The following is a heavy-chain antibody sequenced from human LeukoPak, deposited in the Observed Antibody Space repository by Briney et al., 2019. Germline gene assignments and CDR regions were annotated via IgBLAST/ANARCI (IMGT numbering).Heavy chain of an antibody. CDR2: VSYDGSNK. Sequence: GGSLRLSCAASGFTFSSYAMHWVRQAPGKGPEWVAVVSYDGSNKYYADSVKDRFTISRDNSKNTLYLQIHSLRAEDTAVYYCAKNYGDLVYYYYYYMDVWGKGTTVTISS. CDR3: AKNYGDLVYYYYYYMDV. D-gene: IGHD4-17*01. V-gene: IGHV3-30*18. J-gene: IGHJ6*03. CDR1: GFTFSSYA.